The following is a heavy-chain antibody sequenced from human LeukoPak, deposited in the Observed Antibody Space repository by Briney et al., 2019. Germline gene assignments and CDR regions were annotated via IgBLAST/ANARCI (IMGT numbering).Heavy chain of an antibody. CDR2: IKQDGTEK. CDR3: AKVAKYYYGSETYYFFEQ. J-gene: IGHJ4*02. V-gene: IGHV3-7*01. D-gene: IGHD3-10*01. CDR1: GFTFTTYW. Sequence: GGSLRLSCAASGFTFTTYWMSWVRQAPGKGLEWVANIKQDGTEKYYVDAVKGRFTISRDNARNSLELQMNSLRVEDTAVYYCAKVAKYYYGSETYYFFEQWGQGTPVTASS.